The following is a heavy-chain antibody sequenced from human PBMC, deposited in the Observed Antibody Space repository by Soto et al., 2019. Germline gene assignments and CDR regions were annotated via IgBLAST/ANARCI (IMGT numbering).Heavy chain of an antibody. D-gene: IGHD6-13*01. CDR1: GGSISSYY. J-gene: IGHJ6*02. Sequence: QVQLQESGPGLVKPSETLSLTCTVSGGSISSYYWSWIRQPPGKGLEWIGYIYYSGRTNYNPSLKRRVTTSVATSKNQFALKLSFVTAADTAVYYCAREGVSSSWYNYYGMDVWGQGTTVTVSS. CDR3: AREGVSSSWYNYYGMDV. CDR2: IYYSGRT. V-gene: IGHV4-59*01.